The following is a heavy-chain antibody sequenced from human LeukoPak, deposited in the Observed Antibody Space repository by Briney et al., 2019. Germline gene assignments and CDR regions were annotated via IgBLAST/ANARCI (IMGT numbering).Heavy chain of an antibody. Sequence: GGSLRLSCVASGFTFSNYWTHWVRQPPGKGLVWVSRIYVDGRTTNYADSVKGRFTISRDNAKNTVYLEMNSLSVEDTATYYCIRDFRSADLWGQGTLVTVTS. J-gene: IGHJ5*02. CDR1: GFTFSNYW. CDR3: IRDFRSADL. CDR2: IYVDGRTT. V-gene: IGHV3-74*01.